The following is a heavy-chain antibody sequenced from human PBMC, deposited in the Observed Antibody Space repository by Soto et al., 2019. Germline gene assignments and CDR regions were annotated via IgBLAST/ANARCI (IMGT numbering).Heavy chain of an antibody. CDR1: GGSISSDRYY. V-gene: IGHV4-39*01. Sequence: SETLSLTCTVSGGSISSDRYYWAWIRQPPGKGLEWIGSVFYSGSTFYTPSLKSRLTISGDTSKNQFSLKLSSVTAADTAVYYCAAYYRNCGDGSCFDSWGQGTLVTSPQ. CDR3: AAYYRNCGDGSCFDS. J-gene: IGHJ4*02. D-gene: IGHD2-15*01. CDR2: VFYSGST.